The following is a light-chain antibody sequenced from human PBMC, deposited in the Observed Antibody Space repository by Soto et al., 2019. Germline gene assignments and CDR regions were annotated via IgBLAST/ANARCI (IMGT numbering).Light chain of an antibody. CDR1: QSVSSN. V-gene: IGKV3-20*01. Sequence: DIVLTQSPDSLAVSLGERATINCKSSQSVSSNLAWYQQKPGQAPRLLMSGASSRASGVPARFSGSGSGTDFTLTISRLEPEDFALYYCQQYGGSPITFGLGTRLEIK. CDR3: QQYGGSPIT. J-gene: IGKJ5*01. CDR2: GAS.